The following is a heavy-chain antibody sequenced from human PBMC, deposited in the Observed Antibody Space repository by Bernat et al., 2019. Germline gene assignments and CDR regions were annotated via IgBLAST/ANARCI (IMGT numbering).Heavy chain of an antibody. Sequence: EVQLVQSGAEVKKPGESLKISCKGSGYSFTSYWIGWVRQMSGKGLEWMGIIYPGDSDTRYSPSFQGQVTISADKSISTAYLQWSSLKASDTAMYYCARAEGGYSSTSVAFDIWGQGTMVTVSS. D-gene: IGHD6-13*01. J-gene: IGHJ3*02. CDR3: ARAEGGYSSTSVAFDI. CDR1: GYSFTSYW. V-gene: IGHV5-51*01. CDR2: IYPGDSDT.